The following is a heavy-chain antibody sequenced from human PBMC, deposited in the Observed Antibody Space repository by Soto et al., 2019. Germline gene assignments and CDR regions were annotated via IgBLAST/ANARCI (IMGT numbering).Heavy chain of an antibody. CDR2: ISAYNGNT. CDR1: GYTFTSYD. D-gene: IGHD4-17*01. J-gene: IGHJ3*02. Sequence: ASVKVSCKASGYTFTSYDINWVRQATGQGLEWMGWISAYNGNTIYAQKLQGRVTMPTDTSTSTAYMELRSLRSDDTAVYYCARQTTVTTDAFDIWGQGTMVTVS. CDR3: ARQTTVTTDAFDI. V-gene: IGHV1-18*01.